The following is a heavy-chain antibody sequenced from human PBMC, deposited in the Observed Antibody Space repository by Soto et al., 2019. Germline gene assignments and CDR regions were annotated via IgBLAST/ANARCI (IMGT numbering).Heavy chain of an antibody. D-gene: IGHD6-6*01. Sequence: GGSLRLSCVASGFDLTSSRMNWVLQAPGKGLEWVASISGSGKDTFYRHSVKGRFAISRDSAGTSLFLRMDSVKVEDTAVYHCARLHLVAGSAFYCAMDVWGPGTAVTVYS. CDR3: ARLHLVAGSAFYCAMDV. CDR1: GFDLTSSR. J-gene: IGHJ6*02. CDR2: ISGSGKDT. V-gene: IGHV3-21*01.